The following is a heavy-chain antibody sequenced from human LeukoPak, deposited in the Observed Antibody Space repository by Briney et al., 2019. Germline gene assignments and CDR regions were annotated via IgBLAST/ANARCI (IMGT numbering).Heavy chain of an antibody. J-gene: IGHJ3*02. CDR2: IYYSGST. Sequence: PSDTLFLPCSVCGGSFSSYYWSWIRQPPGKGLEWMGYIYYSGSTNHNPSLKSRVTISVDTSKNQFSLKLSSVTAADTAVYYCARGAKPDIVVVPAAMGARVYAFDIWGQGTMVTVSS. V-gene: IGHV4-59*01. CDR1: GGSFSSYY. D-gene: IGHD2-2*01. CDR3: ARGAKPDIVVVPAAMGARVYAFDI.